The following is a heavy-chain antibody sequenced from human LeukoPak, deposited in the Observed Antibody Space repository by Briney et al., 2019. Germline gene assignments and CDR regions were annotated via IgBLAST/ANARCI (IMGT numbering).Heavy chain of an antibody. D-gene: IGHD3-3*01. CDR2: INSDGSST. V-gene: IGHV3-74*01. Sequence: PGGSLRLSCASSGFTFSSYWMHWVRQAPGKGLMWVSRINSDGSSTSYADSVKGRFTISRDNAKNTLYLQMNSLRAEDTAVYYCARGDFWSGYYNRLDYWGQGTLVTVSS. CDR3: ARGDFWSGYYNRLDY. CDR1: GFTFSSYW. J-gene: IGHJ4*02.